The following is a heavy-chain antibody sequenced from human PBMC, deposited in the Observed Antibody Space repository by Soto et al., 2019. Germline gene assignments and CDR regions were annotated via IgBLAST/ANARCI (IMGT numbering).Heavy chain of an antibody. V-gene: IGHV4-61*01. CDR2: IYYSGST. D-gene: IGHD6-6*01. J-gene: IGHJ5*02. CDR3: ASFHGSSIAARYWFDT. CDR1: GGSVSSGSYY. Sequence: KTSETLSLTCTVSGGSVSSGSYYWSWIRQPPGKGLEWIGYIYYSGSTNYNPSLKSRVTISVDTSKNQFSLKLSSVTAADTAVYYCASFHGSSIAARYWFDTWGQGTLVTVSS.